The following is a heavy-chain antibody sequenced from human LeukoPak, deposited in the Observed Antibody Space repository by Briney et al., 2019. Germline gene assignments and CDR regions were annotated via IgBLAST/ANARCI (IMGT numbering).Heavy chain of an antibody. CDR3: ARAKLLDR. CDR2: IYHSGST. J-gene: IGHJ5*02. Sequence: PSQTLSLTCAVSGGSISSGGYSWSWLRQPPGKGLEWIGYIYHSGSTYYNPSLKSRVTISVDTSKNQFSLKLSSVTAADTAVYYCARAKLLDRWGQGTLVTVSS. D-gene: IGHD3-10*01. V-gene: IGHV4-30-2*02. CDR1: GGSISSGGYS.